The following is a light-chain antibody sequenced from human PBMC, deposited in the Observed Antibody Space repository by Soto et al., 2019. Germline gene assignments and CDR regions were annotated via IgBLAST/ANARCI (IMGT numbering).Light chain of an antibody. V-gene: IGKV1-5*01. CDR2: DAS. J-gene: IGKJ2*01. CDR3: QQYNSYSPPT. Sequence: DIQMTQSPSTLSASVGDRVTITCRASQSISSWLAWYQQKPGKAPKLLIYDASSLESGVPSRFSGSGSGTEFTLTISSLQPDDFATYYCQQYNSYSPPTFGQGTKPEIK. CDR1: QSISSW.